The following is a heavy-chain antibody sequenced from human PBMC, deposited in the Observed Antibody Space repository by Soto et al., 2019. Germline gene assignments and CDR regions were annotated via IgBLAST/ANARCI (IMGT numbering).Heavy chain of an antibody. CDR2: ISYDGSNK. J-gene: IGHJ3*02. D-gene: IGHD1-26*01. CDR3: AKGGVGSTSNAFDI. V-gene: IGHV3-30*18. CDR1: GFTFRSYG. Sequence: GSLRLSCAASGFTFRSYGMHWVRQAPAKGLEWVAVISYDGSNKYYADSVKGRFTISRDNSKNTLYLQMNSLRAEDTAVYYCAKGGVGSTSNAFDIWGQGTMVTVSS.